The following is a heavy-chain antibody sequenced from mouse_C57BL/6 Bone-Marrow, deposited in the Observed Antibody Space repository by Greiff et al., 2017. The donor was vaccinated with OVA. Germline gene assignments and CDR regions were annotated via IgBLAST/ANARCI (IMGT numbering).Heavy chain of an antibody. CDR1: GYTFTDYY. CDR3: ARGTLYGSSFYYAMDY. Sequence: VQLKQSGPVLVKPGASVKMSCKASGYTFTDYYMNWVKQSHGKSLEWIGVINPYNGGTSYNQKFKGKATLTVDKSSSTAYMELNSLTSEDSAVYYCARGTLYGSSFYYAMDYWGQGTSVTVSS. CDR2: INPYNGGT. J-gene: IGHJ4*01. V-gene: IGHV1-19*01. D-gene: IGHD1-1*01.